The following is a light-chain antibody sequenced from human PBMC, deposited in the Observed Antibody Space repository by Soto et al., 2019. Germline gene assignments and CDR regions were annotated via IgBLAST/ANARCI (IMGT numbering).Light chain of an antibody. CDR3: RRDGSSPLS. V-gene: IGKV3-20*01. CDR2: GAS. J-gene: IGKJ2*03. CDR1: QSVRYSF. Sequence: EIVLTQSPGTLSLSPGEGATLSCRASQSVRYSFLAWYQQKPGQAPRLLIYGASSRATGIPDRFSGSGSATDFTLTISSLDPEDFAVYSCRRDGSSPLSVGQETKLAVK.